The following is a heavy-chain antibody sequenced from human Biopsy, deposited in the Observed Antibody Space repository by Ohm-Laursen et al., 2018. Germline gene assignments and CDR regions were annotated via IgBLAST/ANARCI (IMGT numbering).Heavy chain of an antibody. CDR3: ATKLTGYFHH. J-gene: IGHJ1*01. D-gene: IGHD3-9*01. V-gene: IGHV1-69*06. CDR2: NIPILGTG. Sequence: SSVKVSCKAPGGTFSNYGVNWVRQAPGQGLEWLGGNIPILGTGNYAQKFQDRVTVAADTSTSSATMELRSLRSDDTAVYYCATKLTGYFHHWGQGTLVSVSS. CDR1: GGTFSNYG.